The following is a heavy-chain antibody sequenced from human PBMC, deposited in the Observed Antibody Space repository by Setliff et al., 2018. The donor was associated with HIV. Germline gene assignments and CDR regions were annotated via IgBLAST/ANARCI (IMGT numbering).Heavy chain of an antibody. CDR3: ARARGLLPYYYLDV. CDR2: IYYSGST. D-gene: IGHD3-10*01. J-gene: IGHJ6*03. CDR1: GGSISSGGYY. V-gene: IGHV4-31*03. Sequence: SETLSLTCTVSGGSISSGGYYWSWIRQHPGKGLEWIGYIYYSGSTYYNPSLKSRVTMSVETSKNQFSLKLSSVTAADTAVYYCARARGLLPYYYLDVWGKGTTVTVS.